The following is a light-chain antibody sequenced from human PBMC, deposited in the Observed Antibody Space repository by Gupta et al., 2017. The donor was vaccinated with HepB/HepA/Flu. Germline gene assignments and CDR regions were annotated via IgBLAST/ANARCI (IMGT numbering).Light chain of an antibody. CDR3: QRYMDWPVST. J-gene: IGKJ4*01. V-gene: IGKV3-15*01. CDR1: QSVTSY. Sequence: EIVMTQSPATLSVSPGERVTLSCRASQSVTSYLAWYQRRPGQAPRVLIYGATTVDTGVPARFTASGSGTEFTLTISSLQSEDFAVYYCQRYMDWPVSTFGAGTKVEIK. CDR2: GAT.